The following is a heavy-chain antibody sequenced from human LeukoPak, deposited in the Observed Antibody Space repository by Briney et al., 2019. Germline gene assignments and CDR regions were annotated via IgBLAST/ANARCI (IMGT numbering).Heavy chain of an antibody. V-gene: IGHV3-7*01. CDR3: ARDYYQRGVIDVRDDI. D-gene: IGHD3-10*01. J-gene: IGHJ3*02. Sequence: GGSLRLSCGVSGFMFRTNWMSWVRQAPGKGLEWVANINEDGSAKYYMDSVKGRFTISRDNAKNSLYLQMNSLRAEDTAVYYCARDYYQRGVIDVRDDIWGQGTMVTVSS. CDR1: GFMFRTNW. CDR2: INEDGSAK.